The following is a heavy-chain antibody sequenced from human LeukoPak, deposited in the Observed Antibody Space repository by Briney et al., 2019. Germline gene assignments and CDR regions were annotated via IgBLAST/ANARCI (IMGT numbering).Heavy chain of an antibody. Sequence: SVKVSCKASGYTFTSYGISWVRQAPGQGLEWMGRIIPILGIANYAQKFQGRVTITADKSTSTAYMELSSLRSEDTAVYYCARSSEPLYPSDYWGQGTLVTVSS. CDR1: GYTFTSYG. V-gene: IGHV1-69*04. D-gene: IGHD2-8*01. CDR3: ARSSEPLYPSDY. J-gene: IGHJ4*02. CDR2: IIPILGIA.